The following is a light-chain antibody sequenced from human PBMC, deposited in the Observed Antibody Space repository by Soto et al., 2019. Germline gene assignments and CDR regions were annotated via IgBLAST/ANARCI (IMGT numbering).Light chain of an antibody. V-gene: IGKV3-11*01. CDR2: GAF. J-gene: IGKJ1*01. CDR1: PSVTNY. Sequence: EIVLTQSPANLSLSPGERATLSCRASPSVTNYLAWYQQKPGQPPRLLIYGAFNRAAGIPARFSGSGSGTDFTLTISSLEPEDSAVYYCQQRNIWPPVTFGQGTKVDI. CDR3: QQRNIWPPVT.